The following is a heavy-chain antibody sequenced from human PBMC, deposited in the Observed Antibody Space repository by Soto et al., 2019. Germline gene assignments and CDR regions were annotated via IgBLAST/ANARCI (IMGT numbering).Heavy chain of an antibody. Sequence: QVQLVESGGGLVEPGGSLRLSCSASGFIFTDYSMTWIRQAPGKGLEWVSYISNGDETTQDAETVKGRFSVSRDNAKKVLFLQMNSRRVDDTAVYYCARDPKRRDGYNFDSWGRGALVTVSS. CDR2: ISNGDETT. J-gene: IGHJ4*02. D-gene: IGHD5-12*01. CDR3: ARDPKRRDGYNFDS. V-gene: IGHV3-11*01. CDR1: GFIFTDYS.